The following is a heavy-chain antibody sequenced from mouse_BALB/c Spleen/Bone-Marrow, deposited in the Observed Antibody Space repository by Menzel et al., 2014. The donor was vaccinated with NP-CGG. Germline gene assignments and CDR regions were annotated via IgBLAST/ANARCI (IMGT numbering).Heavy chain of an antibody. CDR2: INPSTGYT. J-gene: IGHJ2*01. CDR1: GYTFTSYW. Sequence: VQLVESGAELAKPGASVKMSCKASGYTFTSYWIHWIKQRPGQGLEWLGYINPSTGYTEYNQKFKDKATLTADKSSSTAYMQLTSLTSDDSAVYYCARCYDGDYLPLDYWGQGTTLTVSS. V-gene: IGHV1-7*01. CDR3: ARCYDGDYLPLDY. D-gene: IGHD2-3*01.